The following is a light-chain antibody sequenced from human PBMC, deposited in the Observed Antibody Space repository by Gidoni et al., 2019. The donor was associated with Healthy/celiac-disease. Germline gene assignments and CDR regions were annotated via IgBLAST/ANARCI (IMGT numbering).Light chain of an antibody. V-gene: IGKV1-33*01. CDR1: QDISNS. J-gene: IGKJ4*01. CDR3: QQYDNLPLT. Sequence: DIQMTHSPSSLSASVGDRVTITCQASQDISNSLNWYQQKPGKAPKLLIYDASNLETGVPSRFSGSGSGTDFTFTISSLQPEDIATYYCQQYDNLPLTFXGXTKVEIK. CDR2: DAS.